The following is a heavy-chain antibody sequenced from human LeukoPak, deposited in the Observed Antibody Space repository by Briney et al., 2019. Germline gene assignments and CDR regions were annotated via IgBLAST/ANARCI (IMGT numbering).Heavy chain of an antibody. CDR2: ISSSSSYI. Sequence: GGSLRLSCAASGFTFSSYSMNWVRQAPGKGLEWVSSISSSSSYIYYADSVKGRFTISRDTAKNSLYLEMNSLRAEDTAVYYCARDQYGDYALDYWGQGTLVTVSS. D-gene: IGHD4-17*01. CDR3: ARDQYGDYALDY. J-gene: IGHJ4*02. V-gene: IGHV3-21*01. CDR1: GFTFSSYS.